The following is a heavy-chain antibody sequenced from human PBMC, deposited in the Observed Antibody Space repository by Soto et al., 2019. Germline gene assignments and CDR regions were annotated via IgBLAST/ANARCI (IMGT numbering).Heavy chain of an antibody. V-gene: IGHV2-5*02. CDR2: IYWDEDK. CDR3: AHVFTSLAPFDS. CDR1: GFSLSTSGVG. Sequence: QITLKESGPTLVKPTQTLTLTCTFSGFSLSTSGVGVGWIRQPPGKALEWLGFIYWDEDKRYSPSLKSRLTITKDTSKSQVVLTMTNMDPADTATYYCAHVFTSLAPFDSWGQGTLVTVSA. D-gene: IGHD3-10*02. J-gene: IGHJ4*02.